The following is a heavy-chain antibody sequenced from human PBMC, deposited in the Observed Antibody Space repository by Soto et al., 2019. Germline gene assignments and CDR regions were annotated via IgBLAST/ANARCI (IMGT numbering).Heavy chain of an antibody. Sequence: GSLRLSCAASGFTFSSYWMSWVRQAPGKGLEWVANIKQDGSEKYYVDSVKGRFTISRDNAKNSLYLQMNSLRAEDTAVYYCARDNERDYDFWSGYSYGMDVWGQGTTVTVSS. CDR3: ARDNERDYDFWSGYSYGMDV. CDR2: IKQDGSEK. J-gene: IGHJ6*02. V-gene: IGHV3-7*01. D-gene: IGHD3-3*01. CDR1: GFTFSSYW.